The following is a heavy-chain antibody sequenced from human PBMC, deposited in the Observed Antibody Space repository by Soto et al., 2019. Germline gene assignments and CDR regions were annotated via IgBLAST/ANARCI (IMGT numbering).Heavy chain of an antibody. CDR3: ARRLYGDYDY. CDR1: GYSFTTSG. CDR2: ISTYNGNT. V-gene: IGHV1-18*01. J-gene: IGHJ4*01. D-gene: IGHD4-17*01. Sequence: QAQLVQSGAEVKEPGASVKVSCKASGYSFTTSGITWVRQAPGQGLEWMGWISTYNGNTNYAQKLQDRVTLTTDTSTSTAYMELRRMRSDDTAVYYCARRLYGDYDYWGHGTLVNVSS.